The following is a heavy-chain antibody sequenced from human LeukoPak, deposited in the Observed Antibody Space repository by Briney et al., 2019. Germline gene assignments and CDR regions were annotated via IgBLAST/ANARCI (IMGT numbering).Heavy chain of an antibody. Sequence: LTCTDXGGSLSNYFWTWIRQPPGKGLEWIGEISLSGTIKYNPSLKSRVTISVDTSKNQFSLKLSTVTAADTAVYYCALSTTTVTTRTLDYWGQGALVIVSS. J-gene: IGHJ4*02. CDR3: ALSTTTVTTRTLDY. CDR1: GGSLSNYF. CDR2: ISLSGTI. V-gene: IGHV4-34*01. D-gene: IGHD4-17*01.